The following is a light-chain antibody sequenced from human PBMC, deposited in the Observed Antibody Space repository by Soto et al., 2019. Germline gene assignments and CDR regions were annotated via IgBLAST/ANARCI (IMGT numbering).Light chain of an antibody. V-gene: IGKV3-20*01. CDR2: GAS. CDR1: QSVGGSY. J-gene: IGKJ1*01. CDR3: QLFGSSRK. Sequence: VVSTQSPATLSLSPGGIATLSCMASQSVGGSYVGWYQQKPGQGPRLLIFGASSRATGIPDRFSGSGSGTDFTLTISRLEPEDFAVYYCQLFGSSRKFSQGTKVDI.